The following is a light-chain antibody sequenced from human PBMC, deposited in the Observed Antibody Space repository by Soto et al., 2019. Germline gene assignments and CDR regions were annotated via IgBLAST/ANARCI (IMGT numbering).Light chain of an antibody. CDR1: QSVFSN. CDR2: SAS. Sequence: EIVMTQSPATLSVSPGERATLSCRASQSVFSNLAWYQQKPGQAPRLLIYSASARATGIPARFSGSGSGTEFTLTISSLQSEDFAVYYCQQRSNWPPFTFGPGTTVDVK. CDR3: QQRSNWPPFT. V-gene: IGKV3-15*01. J-gene: IGKJ3*01.